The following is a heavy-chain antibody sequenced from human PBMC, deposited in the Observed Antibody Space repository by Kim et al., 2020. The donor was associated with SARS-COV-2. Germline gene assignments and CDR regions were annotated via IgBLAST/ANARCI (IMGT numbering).Heavy chain of an antibody. CDR1: GYTFTSYG. Sequence: ASVKVSCKASGYTFTSYGISWVRQAPGQGLEWMGWISAYNGNTNYAQKLQGRVTMTTDTSTSTAYMELRSLRSDDTAVYYCEREMSSRITIFGVVISPTPALYYGGKGTLVTVSS. CDR3: EREMSSRITIFGVVISPTPALYY. V-gene: IGHV1-18*01. CDR2: ISAYNGNT. D-gene: IGHD3-3*01. J-gene: IGHJ4*02.